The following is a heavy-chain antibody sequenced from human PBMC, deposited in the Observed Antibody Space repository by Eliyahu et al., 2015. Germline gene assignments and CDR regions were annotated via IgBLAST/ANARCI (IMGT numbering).Heavy chain of an antibody. CDR3: ARGRAPIVVVTSTRYYYYYMDV. J-gene: IGHJ6*03. CDR1: GGSFSGYY. V-gene: IGHV4-34*01. CDR2: INHSGST. D-gene: IGHD2-21*02. Sequence: QVQLQQWGAGLLKPSETLSLTCAVYGGSFSGYYWXWTRQPPGKGLXWIGEINHSGSTNYTPSLKXRVTISVDTSKNQFSLKLSSVTAADTAVYYCARGRAPIVVVTSTRYYYYYMDVWGKGTTVTVSS.